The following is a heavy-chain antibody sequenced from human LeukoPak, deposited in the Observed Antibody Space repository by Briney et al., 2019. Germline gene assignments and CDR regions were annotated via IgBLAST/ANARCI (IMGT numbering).Heavy chain of an antibody. V-gene: IGHV1-46*01. CDR3: ARGTLWFGESYWFDP. J-gene: IGHJ5*02. D-gene: IGHD3-10*01. CDR2: INPSGGST. CDR1: GYTFTNYH. Sequence: ASVKVSCKASGYTFTNYHMNWVRQAPGQGLEWMGIINPSGGSTTNAQKFQGRVIMTRDMSTSTVYMELSSLRSEDTAVYYCARGTLWFGESYWFDPWGQGTLVTVSS.